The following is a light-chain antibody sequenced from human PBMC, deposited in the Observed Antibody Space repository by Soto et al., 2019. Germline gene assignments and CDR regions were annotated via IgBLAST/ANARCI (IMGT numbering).Light chain of an antibody. CDR3: LQCDDWPFT. Sequence: EIVMTQSPGTLSVSPGERATVSCRASQSVSSKLAWYQQKPGQAPRVLIYDASTRATGIPASFSGSGSGTEFTLTISSLQSEDLAVYFCLQCDDWPFTFGPGTTVEIK. CDR2: DAS. J-gene: IGKJ3*01. CDR1: QSVSSK. V-gene: IGKV3-15*01.